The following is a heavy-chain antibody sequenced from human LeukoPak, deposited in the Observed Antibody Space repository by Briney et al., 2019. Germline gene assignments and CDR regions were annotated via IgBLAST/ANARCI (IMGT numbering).Heavy chain of an antibody. J-gene: IGHJ4*02. CDR2: IYYSGST. Sequence: SETLSLTCTVSGGSISSYYWSWIRQPPGKGLEWIGYIYYSGSTNYNPSLKSRVTISVDTSKNQLSLKLSSVTAADTAVYYCARQWFGEFDYWGQGTLVTVSS. CDR1: GGSISSYY. CDR3: ARQWFGEFDY. V-gene: IGHV4-59*01. D-gene: IGHD3-10*01.